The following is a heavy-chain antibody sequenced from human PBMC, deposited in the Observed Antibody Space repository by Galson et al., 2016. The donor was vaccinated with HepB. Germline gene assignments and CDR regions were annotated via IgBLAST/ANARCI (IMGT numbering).Heavy chain of an antibody. CDR1: GFSVSTNY. D-gene: IGHD3-22*01. CDR2: IYTAGNT. Sequence: SLRLSCAVSGFSVSTNYMSWVRQAPGKGLEWVSIIYTAGNTYYTDSVKGRFTISRDNAQNTLYLQITSLTGEDTSVYYCARGPGYYSASGRPWDYNPMDVWGQGTTVIVSS. CDR3: ARGPGYYSASGRPWDYNPMDV. J-gene: IGHJ6*02. V-gene: IGHV3-53*01.